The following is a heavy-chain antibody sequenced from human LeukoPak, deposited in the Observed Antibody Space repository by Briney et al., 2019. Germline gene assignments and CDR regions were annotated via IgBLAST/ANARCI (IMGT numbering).Heavy chain of an antibody. J-gene: IGHJ4*02. D-gene: IGHD3-22*01. Sequence: ASVKVSCKASGYTFTSYGISWVRQAPGQGLEWMGWISAYNGNATYAQNLQGRITMTTDTSTSTAYMELTSLRSDDTAVYYCARDYYYDSSGYVDYWGQGTLVTVSS. CDR1: GYTFTSYG. CDR2: ISAYNGNA. V-gene: IGHV1-18*01. CDR3: ARDYYYDSSGYVDY.